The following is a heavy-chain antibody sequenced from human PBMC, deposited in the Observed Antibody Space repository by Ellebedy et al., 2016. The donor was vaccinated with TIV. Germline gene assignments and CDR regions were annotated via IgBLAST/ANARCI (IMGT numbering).Heavy chain of an antibody. CDR3: ARDLAAASTGDYYYYGMDV. D-gene: IGHD6-13*01. Sequence: GGSLRLSCAASGFTFSSYSMNWVRQAPGKGLEWVSSISSSSSYIYYADSVKGRFTISRDNAKNSLYLQMNSLRAEDTAVYYCARDLAAASTGDYYYYGMDVWGQGTTVTVSS. V-gene: IGHV3-21*01. CDR1: GFTFSSYS. CDR2: ISSSSSYI. J-gene: IGHJ6*02.